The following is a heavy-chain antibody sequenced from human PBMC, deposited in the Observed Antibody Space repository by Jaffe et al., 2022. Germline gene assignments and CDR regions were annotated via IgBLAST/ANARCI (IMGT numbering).Heavy chain of an antibody. CDR2: IYYSGST. J-gene: IGHJ4*02. V-gene: IGHV4-59*01. D-gene: IGHD5-12*01. CDR1: GGSISSYY. CDR3: ARAWDSGYGEYYFDY. Sequence: QVQLQESGPGLVKPSETLSLTCTVSGGSISSYYWSWIRQPPGKGLEWIGYIYYSGSTNYNPSLKSRVTISVDTSKNQFSLKLSSVTAADTAVYYCARAWDSGYGEYYFDYWGQGTLVTVSS.